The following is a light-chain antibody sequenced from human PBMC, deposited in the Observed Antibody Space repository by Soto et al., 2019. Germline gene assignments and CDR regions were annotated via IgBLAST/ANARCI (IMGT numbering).Light chain of an antibody. CDR2: DAS. Sequence: DIQMTQSPSTLSASVGDRVTITCRASQSISNWLAWYQQKPGKAPKLLIYDASTLESGVQSRFSGSGSGTEFTLTISSLQPDDFATYYCQQYNSYLGTFGQGTKVEIK. J-gene: IGKJ1*01. CDR3: QQYNSYLGT. CDR1: QSISNW. V-gene: IGKV1-5*01.